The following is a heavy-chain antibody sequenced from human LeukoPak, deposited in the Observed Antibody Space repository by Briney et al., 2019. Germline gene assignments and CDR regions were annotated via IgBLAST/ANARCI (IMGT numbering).Heavy chain of an antibody. CDR3: ARQYGNGWIDY. J-gene: IGHJ4*02. Sequence: GGSLRLSCAASGFNVSRNFMSWVRQAPGKGLEWVSVIYSGGRTYYADSVKGRITISRDNSKNTLYLQMSSLRAEDTAIYYCARQYGNGWIDYWGQGTLVTVSS. D-gene: IGHD6-19*01. V-gene: IGHV3-53*01. CDR1: GFNVSRNF. CDR2: IYSGGRT.